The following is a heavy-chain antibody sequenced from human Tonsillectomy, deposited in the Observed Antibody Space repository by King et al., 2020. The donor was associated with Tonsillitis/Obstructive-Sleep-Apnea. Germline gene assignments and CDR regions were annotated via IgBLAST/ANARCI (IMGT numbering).Heavy chain of an antibody. CDR2: INPSSGGT. Sequence: QLVQYGAEVTKPGASVKVSCKASGYIFTGYHILWVRQAPGQGLEWLGRINPSSGGTNYAQKFRGRITMTRDTSINTVSMELSRLTSDDTAIYFCARQKGNWNWIDPWGQGTLVTVSS. J-gene: IGHJ5*02. D-gene: IGHD2/OR15-2a*01. CDR3: ARQKGNWNWIDP. CDR1: GYIFTGYH. V-gene: IGHV1-2*06.